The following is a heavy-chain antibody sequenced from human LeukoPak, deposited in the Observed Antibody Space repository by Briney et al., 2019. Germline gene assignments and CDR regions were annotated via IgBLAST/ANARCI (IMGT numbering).Heavy chain of an antibody. CDR2: INPNSGGT. CDR3: AREYYYDSSPTSPGAFDI. CDR1: GYTFTGYY. V-gene: IGHV1-2*02. Sequence: ASVKVSCKASGYTFTGYYMHWVRQAPGQGLEWMGWINPNSGGTNYAQKFQGRVTMTRDTSISTAYMELSRLRSDDTAVYYCAREYYYDSSPTSPGAFDIWGQGTMATVSS. D-gene: IGHD3-22*01. J-gene: IGHJ3*02.